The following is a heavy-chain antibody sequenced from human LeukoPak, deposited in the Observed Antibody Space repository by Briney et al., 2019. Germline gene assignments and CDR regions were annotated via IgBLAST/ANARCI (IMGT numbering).Heavy chain of an antibody. CDR3: ARGGSDSSGYYFLFDY. CDR2: ISSSSSYI. CDR1: GFTFSSYW. Sequence: GGSLRLSCAASGFTFSSYWMSWVRQAPGKGLEWVSSISSSSSYIYYADSVKGRFTISRDNAKNSLFLQMNSLRAEDTAVYYCARGGSDSSGYYFLFDYWGQGTLVTVSS. V-gene: IGHV3-21*01. D-gene: IGHD3-22*01. J-gene: IGHJ4*02.